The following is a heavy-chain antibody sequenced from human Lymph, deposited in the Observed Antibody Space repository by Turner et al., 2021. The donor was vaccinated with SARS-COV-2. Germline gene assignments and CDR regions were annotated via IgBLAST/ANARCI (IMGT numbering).Heavy chain of an antibody. Sequence: EVQLVESGGGLVKPGGSLRLSCAASGFTFSNAWMTWVRQAPGKGLEWVGLIKTKTDGGTTDNAEPVKGRFTITRDDSKNTLYLQMNSLKTEDTAVYYCTTHAAPDYWGQGTLVTVSS. CDR1: GFTFSNAW. CDR2: IKTKTDGGTT. J-gene: IGHJ4*02. CDR3: TTHAAPDY. D-gene: IGHD6-13*01. V-gene: IGHV3-15*01.